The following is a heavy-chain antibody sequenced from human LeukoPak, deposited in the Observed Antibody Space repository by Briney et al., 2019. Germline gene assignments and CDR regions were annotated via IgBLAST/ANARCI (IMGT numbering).Heavy chain of an antibody. D-gene: IGHD3-10*01. CDR2: IYYSGST. CDR3: ARATDMLRGDYYFDY. Sequence: PSQTLSLTCTVSGGSISSGSYYWSWIRQPPGKGLEWIGYIYYSGSTNYNPSLKSRVTISVDTSKNQFSLKLSSVTAADTAVYYCARATDMLRGDYYFDYWGQGTLVTVSS. J-gene: IGHJ4*02. V-gene: IGHV4-61*01. CDR1: GGSISSGSYY.